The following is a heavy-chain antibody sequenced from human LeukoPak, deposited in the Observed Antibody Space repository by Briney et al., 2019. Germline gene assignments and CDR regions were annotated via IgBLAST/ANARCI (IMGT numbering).Heavy chain of an antibody. CDR3: ARDRGDIAAAGTLDP. CDR2: ISSSGSTI. J-gene: IGHJ5*02. D-gene: IGHD6-13*01. CDR1: GFTFSDYY. V-gene: IGHV3-11*01. Sequence: GGSLRLSCAASGFTFSDYYMSWIRQAPGRGLEWVSYISSSGSTIYYADSVKGRFTISRDNAKNSLYLQMNSLRAEDTAVYYCARDRGDIAAAGTLDPWGQGTLVTVSS.